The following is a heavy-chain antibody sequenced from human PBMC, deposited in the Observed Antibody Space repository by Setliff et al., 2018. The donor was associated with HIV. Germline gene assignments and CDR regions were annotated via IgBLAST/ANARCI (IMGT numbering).Heavy chain of an antibody. CDR1: GFTFNTYA. J-gene: IGHJ4*02. V-gene: IGHV3-23*01. CDR2: ISGSGSGT. CDR3: ARLRLYNSALDY. D-gene: IGHD2-21*02. Sequence: QPGGSLRLSCAASGFTFNTYAMSWVRQAPGKGLEWVSVISGSGSGTFYADSVKGRFTISRDISENALYLQIDSLRPEDTAVYYCARLRLYNSALDYWGQGTLVTVSS.